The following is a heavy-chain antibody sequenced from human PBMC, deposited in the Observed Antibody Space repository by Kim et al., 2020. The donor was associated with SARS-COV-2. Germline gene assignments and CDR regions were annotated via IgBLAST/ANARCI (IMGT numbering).Heavy chain of an antibody. CDR3: AREGITMVRGVIPR. V-gene: IGHV4-31*02. Sequence: SPSLKSRVTISVDTSKNQFSRKLSSVTAADTAVYYCAREGITMVRGVIPRWGQGTLVTVSS. D-gene: IGHD3-10*01. J-gene: IGHJ4*02.